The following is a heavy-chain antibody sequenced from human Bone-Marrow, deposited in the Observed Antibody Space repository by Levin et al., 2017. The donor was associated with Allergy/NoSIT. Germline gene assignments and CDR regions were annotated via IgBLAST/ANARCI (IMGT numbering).Heavy chain of an antibody. D-gene: IGHD3-10*02. CDR1: GFSLSTTGLG. Sequence: SGPTLVKPTQTLTLTCTFSGFSLSTTGLGVGWIRQPPGKALEWLAMIYWNDDKRYSTSLNSRLTITKDTSKNQVVLTMTNMDPVDTATYYCAHTNKGMLLTYYYYEMDVWGRGTTVTVSS. V-gene: IGHV2-5*01. CDR3: AHTNKGMLLTYYYYEMDV. CDR2: IYWNDDK. J-gene: IGHJ6*02.